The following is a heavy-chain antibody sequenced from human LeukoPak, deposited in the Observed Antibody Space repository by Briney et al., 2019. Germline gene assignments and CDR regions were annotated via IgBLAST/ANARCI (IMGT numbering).Heavy chain of an antibody. CDR3: ARARYSSAPVDY. D-gene: IGHD6-25*01. CDR2: IYYSGST. CDR1: GGSISSYY. J-gene: IGHJ4*02. V-gene: IGHV4-59*01. Sequence: SETLSLTCIVSGGSISSYYWSWIRQPPGKGLEWIGYIYYSGSTNYNPSLKSRVTISVVTSKNQFSLKLSSVTAADTAVYYCARARYSSAPVDYWGQGTLITVSS.